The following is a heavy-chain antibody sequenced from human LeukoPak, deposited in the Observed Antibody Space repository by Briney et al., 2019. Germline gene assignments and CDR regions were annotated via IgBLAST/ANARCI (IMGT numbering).Heavy chain of an antibody. CDR3: AKDLTYYYDSSGYYDNSQNDAFDI. D-gene: IGHD3-22*01. J-gene: IGHJ3*02. Sequence: SETLSLTCTVSGGSISSSSYYWGWIRQPPGKGLEWIGNIYYSGSTYYNPSLKSRVTISVDTSKNQFSLKLSSVTAADTAVYYCAKDLTYYYDSSGYYDNSQNDAFDIWGQGTMVTVSS. V-gene: IGHV4-39*02. CDR2: IYYSGST. CDR1: GGSISSSSYY.